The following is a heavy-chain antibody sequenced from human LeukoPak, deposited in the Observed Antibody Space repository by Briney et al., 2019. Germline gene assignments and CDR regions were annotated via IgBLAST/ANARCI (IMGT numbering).Heavy chain of an antibody. V-gene: IGHV3-7*01. CDR1: GFIFTNYF. J-gene: IGHJ4*02. CDR2: IKHDGSEK. Sequence: PGGSLRLSCAASGFIFTNYFMSRVRQAPGKGLEWVASIKHDGSEKYYVDSVRGRFTISRDNTMNSLYLQMSSLRAEDTAVYYCATDRGWRTSGYYLYYFEYWGQGTLVTYS. CDR3: ATDRGWRTSGYYLYYFEY. D-gene: IGHD3-3*01.